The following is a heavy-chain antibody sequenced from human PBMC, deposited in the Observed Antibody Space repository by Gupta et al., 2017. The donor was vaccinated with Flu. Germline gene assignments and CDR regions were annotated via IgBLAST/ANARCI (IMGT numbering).Heavy chain of an antibody. V-gene: IGHV1-69*01. CDR2: IIPVFGPT. Sequence: VRQAPGQGLEWMGGIIPVFGPTNYAQKFQGRVTITADESTSTAYMEISSLRSEDTAVYYCARKGGGHCSGGSCYSLDCWGQGTLVTVSS. D-gene: IGHD2-15*01. J-gene: IGHJ4*02. CDR3: ARKGGGHCSGGSCYSLDC.